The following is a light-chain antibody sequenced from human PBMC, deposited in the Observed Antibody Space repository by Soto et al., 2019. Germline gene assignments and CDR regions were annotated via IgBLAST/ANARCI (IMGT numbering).Light chain of an antibody. J-gene: IGKJ4*01. CDR1: QSVSSSY. CDR3: QQYGSSTPT. Sequence: EIVLTQSPGTLSLSPGERATLSCRASQSVSSSYLAWYQQKLGQAPRLLIYGASSRATGIPDRFSGSGSGTDFTLTISRLEPEDFAVYYCQQYGSSTPTFGGGTKVEIK. V-gene: IGKV3-20*01. CDR2: GAS.